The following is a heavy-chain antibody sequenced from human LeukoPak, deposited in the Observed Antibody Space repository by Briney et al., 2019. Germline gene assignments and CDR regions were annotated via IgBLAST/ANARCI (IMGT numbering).Heavy chain of an antibody. CDR3: ARQIASAGTAGFDF. CDR2: IYSTGST. V-gene: IGHV4-4*07. D-gene: IGHD6-13*01. CDR1: GGSISSYY. J-gene: IGHJ4*02. Sequence: SETLSLTCTVSGGSISSYYWSWIRQPAGKGREWIGRIYSTGSTNYNPSLKSRVTISVDTSKNQFSLRLRSVTAADTAVYYCARQIASAGTAGFDFWGQGALVTVSS.